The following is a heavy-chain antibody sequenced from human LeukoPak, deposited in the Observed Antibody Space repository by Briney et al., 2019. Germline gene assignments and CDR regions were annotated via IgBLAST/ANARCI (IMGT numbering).Heavy chain of an antibody. CDR3: ARAVAGSWLQFWYFDY. J-gene: IGHJ4*02. CDR2: IYTSGST. CDR1: GGSISSGSYY. V-gene: IGHV4-61*02. Sequence: RSSETLSLTCTVSGGSISSGSYYWSWIRQPAGKGLEWIGRIYTSGSTNYNPSLKSRVTISVDTSKNQFSLKLSSVTAADTAVYYCARAVAGSWLQFWYFDYWGQGTLVTVSS. D-gene: IGHD5-24*01.